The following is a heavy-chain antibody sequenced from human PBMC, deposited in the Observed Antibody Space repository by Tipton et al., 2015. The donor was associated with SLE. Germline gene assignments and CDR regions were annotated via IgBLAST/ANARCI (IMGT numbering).Heavy chain of an antibody. CDR2: IFYTGAT. J-gene: IGHJ4*02. V-gene: IGHV4-39*01. CDR3: ARHEQLPAFYFDS. Sequence: TLSLTCAVSGGSISPSHYWGWIRQSPGKGLEWLGSIFYTGATYYNPSLNRGFTISLDPSRNQVSLKLVSGTAADTAVYYCARHEQLPAFYFDSWGQGTLVTVSS. D-gene: IGHD5-18*01. CDR1: GGSISPSHY.